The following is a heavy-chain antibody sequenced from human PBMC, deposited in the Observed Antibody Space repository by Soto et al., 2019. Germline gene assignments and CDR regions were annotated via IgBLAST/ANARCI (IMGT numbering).Heavy chain of an antibody. CDR3: ARAERMGGSYCYYGMDV. V-gene: IGHV4-30-4*01. D-gene: IGHD2-15*01. J-gene: IGHJ6*02. CDR2: IYYSGGT. Sequence: SETLSLTCTVSGGSISSGDYYWSWIRQPPGKGLEWIGYIYYSGGTYYNPSLKSRVTISVDTSKNQFSLKLSSVTAADTAVYYCARAERMGGSYCYYGMDVWGQGTTVTVSS. CDR1: GGSISSGDYY.